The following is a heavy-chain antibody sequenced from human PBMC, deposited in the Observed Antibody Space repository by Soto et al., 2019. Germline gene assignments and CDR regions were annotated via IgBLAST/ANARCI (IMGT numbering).Heavy chain of an antibody. Sequence: EVQLVQSGAEVKKPGESLKISCKGSGYSFTSYWIGWVRQMPGKGLEGMGIIYPGDSDTRYSPSFQGQVTITADKSISPAYMQWSGLKASDTAMYYCARLRMGTTVTTHDAFDIWGQGTMVTVSS. J-gene: IGHJ3*02. CDR3: ARLRMGTTVTTHDAFDI. CDR2: IYPGDSDT. V-gene: IGHV5-51*03. D-gene: IGHD4-17*01. CDR1: GYSFTSYW.